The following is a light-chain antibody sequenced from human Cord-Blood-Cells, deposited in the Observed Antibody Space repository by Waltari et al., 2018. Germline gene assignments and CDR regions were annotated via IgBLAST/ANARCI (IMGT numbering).Light chain of an antibody. CDR3: CSYAGSSTFVV. CDR2: EVS. J-gene: IGLJ2*01. Sequence: QSALTQPDSVSGSPGQSITISCTGTSSDVGSYNLVSWYPQHPGKAPKLMLYEVSKRPSGVSNRFSGSKSGNTACLTISGLQAEDEADYYCCSYAGSSTFVVFGGGTKLTVL. V-gene: IGLV2-23*02. CDR1: SSDVGSYNL.